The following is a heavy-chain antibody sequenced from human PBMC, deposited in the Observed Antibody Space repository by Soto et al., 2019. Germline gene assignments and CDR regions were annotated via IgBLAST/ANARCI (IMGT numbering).Heavy chain of an antibody. Sequence: QVQLVESGGGVVQPGRSLRLSCAASGFTFSSYGMHWVRQAPGKGLEWVAVIWYDGSNKYYADSVKGRFTISRDNSKDTLYLQMNSVRAEGTAVYYCARENGETEGYGFFDYWGQGTLVTVSS. CDR3: ARENGETEGYGFFDY. J-gene: IGHJ4*02. V-gene: IGHV3-33*01. CDR2: IWYDGSNK. CDR1: GFTFSSYG. D-gene: IGHD3-10*01.